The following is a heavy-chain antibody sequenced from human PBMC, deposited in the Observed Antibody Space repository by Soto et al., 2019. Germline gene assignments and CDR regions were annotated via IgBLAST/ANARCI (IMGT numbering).Heavy chain of an antibody. J-gene: IGHJ6*02. Sequence: SETLSLTCTVSGGSISSYYWSWIRQPPGKGLEWIGYIYYSGSTNYNPSLKSRVTISVDTSKNQFSLKLSSVTAADTAVYYCARDQESGSYKSFYYYGMDVWGQGTTVTVSS. CDR1: GGSISSYY. CDR3: ARDQESGSYKSFYYYGMDV. D-gene: IGHD1-26*01. CDR2: IYYSGST. V-gene: IGHV4-59*01.